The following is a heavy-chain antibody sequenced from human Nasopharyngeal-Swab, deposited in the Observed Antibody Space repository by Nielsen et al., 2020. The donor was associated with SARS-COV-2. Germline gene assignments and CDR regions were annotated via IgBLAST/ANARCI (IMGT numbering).Heavy chain of an antibody. V-gene: IGHV3-48*03. CDR3: ASSPFITVMERALDH. CDR1: RMMFSDYE. Sequence: GGSLRLSCEASRMMFSDYEMNWVRQAPGKGLEGVSYISSSGSTTYYADSVKGRFTISRDNTKNSLFLQMNSLSAEDTAVYYCASSPFITVMERALDHWGQGTLVTVSS. D-gene: IGHD3-22*01. CDR2: ISSSGSTT. J-gene: IGHJ4*02.